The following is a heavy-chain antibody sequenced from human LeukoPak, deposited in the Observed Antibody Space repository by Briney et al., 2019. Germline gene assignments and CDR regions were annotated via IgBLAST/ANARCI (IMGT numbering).Heavy chain of an antibody. CDR2: ISAYNGNT. CDR3: ARGPMVRGVIITRYYYYGMDV. CDR1: GYTFTSYG. D-gene: IGHD3-10*01. J-gene: IGHJ6*02. Sequence: ASVKVSCKASGYTFTSYGISWVRQAPGQGLEWMGWISAYNGNTNYAQKLQGRVTMTTDTSTSTADMELRSLRSDDTAVYYCARGPMVRGVIITRYYYYGMDVWGQGTTVTVPS. V-gene: IGHV1-18*01.